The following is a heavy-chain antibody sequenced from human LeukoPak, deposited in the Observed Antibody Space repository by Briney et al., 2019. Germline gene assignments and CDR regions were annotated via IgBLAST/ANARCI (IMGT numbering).Heavy chain of an antibody. D-gene: IGHD4-11*01. V-gene: IGHV4-34*01. CDR2: LSCDGGT. CDR1: GGSFSGYY. Sequence: SETLSLTCAVYGGSFSGYYWSWVRQPPGEGLEWIGTLSCDGGTYYNPSLKTRVTTSVDTSNNQFSLRLSSVTAADTAVYYCARRNYPYYFDYWGQGTLVTVSS. CDR3: ARRNYPYYFDY. J-gene: IGHJ4*02.